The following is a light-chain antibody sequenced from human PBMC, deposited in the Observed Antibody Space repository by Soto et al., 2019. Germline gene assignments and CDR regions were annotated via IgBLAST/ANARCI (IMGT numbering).Light chain of an antibody. V-gene: IGKV3-15*01. CDR1: QSVSSN. CDR3: QQYNNWPPYT. J-gene: IGKJ2*01. CDR2: GAS. Sequence: EIVMTQSPATLSVSPGERATLSCRASQSVSSNFGWYQQKPGQAPRLLIYGASTRATGIPARFSGSGSGTEFTLTISSLQSEDFAVYYCQQYNNWPPYTFGQGTKLEIK.